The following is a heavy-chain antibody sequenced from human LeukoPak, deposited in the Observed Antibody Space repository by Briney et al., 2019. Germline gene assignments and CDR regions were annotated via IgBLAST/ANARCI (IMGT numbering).Heavy chain of an antibody. CDR3: ATTFNWAFDY. CDR2: IYYSGSI. V-gene: IGHV4-30-4*01. Sequence: TSETPSLTCTVSGGSISSGDYYWSWIRQPPGKGLEWIGYIYYSGSIYYNPSLKSRVTISLDNSKNQFSLKLTSVTAADTAVYYCATTFNWAFDYWGQGTLVTVSS. D-gene: IGHD7-27*01. CDR1: GGSISSGDYY. J-gene: IGHJ4*02.